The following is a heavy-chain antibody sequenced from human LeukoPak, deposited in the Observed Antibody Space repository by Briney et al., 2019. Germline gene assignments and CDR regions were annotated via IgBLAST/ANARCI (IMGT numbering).Heavy chain of an antibody. CDR2: INDSGRT. V-gene: IGHV4-34*01. CDR1: GGSFSDYY. CDR3: ARRWNYGRNYYIDV. D-gene: IGHD1-7*01. J-gene: IGHJ6*03. Sequence: SETLSLTCAVYGGSFSDYYWSWIRQTPGKGMEWIGEINDSGRTNYNPSLMSRVTVSVDTSKNQFSLRLTSVTATDTAVYYCARRWNYGRNYYIDVWGKGAAVSVSS.